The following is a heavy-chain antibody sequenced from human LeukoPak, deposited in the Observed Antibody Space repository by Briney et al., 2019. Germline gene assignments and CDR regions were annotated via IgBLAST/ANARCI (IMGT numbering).Heavy chain of an antibody. CDR1: GFTFSSYE. D-gene: IGHD6-19*01. V-gene: IGHV3-48*03. J-gene: IGHJ4*02. Sequence: GGSLRLSCAASGFTFSSYEMNWVRQAPGKGLEWVSYISSSGSTIYYADSVKGRFTISRDNAKNSLYLQMNSLRAEDTAVYYCARNDGQTIAVVGFDYWGQGTLVTVSS. CDR3: ARNDGQTIAVVGFDY. CDR2: ISSSGSTI.